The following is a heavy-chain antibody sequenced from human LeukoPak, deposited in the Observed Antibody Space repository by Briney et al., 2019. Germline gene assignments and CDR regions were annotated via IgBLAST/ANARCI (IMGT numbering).Heavy chain of an antibody. J-gene: IGHJ5*02. D-gene: IGHD6-13*01. Sequence: SETLSLTCTVSGGSISSYYWSWIRQPAGKGLEWIGRIYTSGSTNYNPSLKSRVTMSVDTSKNQFSLKLSSVTAADTAVYYCARNGRQLVRGDWFDPWGQGTLVTVSS. CDR3: ARNGRQLVRGDWFDP. V-gene: IGHV4-4*07. CDR1: GGSISSYY. CDR2: IYTSGST.